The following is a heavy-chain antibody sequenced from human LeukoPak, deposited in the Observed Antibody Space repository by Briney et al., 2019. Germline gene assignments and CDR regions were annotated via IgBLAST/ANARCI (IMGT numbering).Heavy chain of an antibody. J-gene: IGHJ4*02. CDR2: IYYSGST. V-gene: IGHV4-39*02. D-gene: IGHD2-15*01. CDR1: GGSISSSSYY. CDR3: AREEVVAATPFDY. Sequence: SETLSLTCTVSGGSISSSSYYWGWIRQPPGKGLEWIGSIYYSGSTSYNPSLKSRVTISVDTYKNQFSLKLSSVTAADTAVYYCAREEVVAATPFDYWGQGTLVTVSS.